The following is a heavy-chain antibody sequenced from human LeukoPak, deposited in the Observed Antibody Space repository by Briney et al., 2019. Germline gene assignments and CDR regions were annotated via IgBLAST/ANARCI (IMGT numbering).Heavy chain of an antibody. V-gene: IGHV5-10-1*01. CDR1: GYSFTSYW. Sequence: GESLKISFKGSGYSFTSYWISWVRQTPRKGLEWMGRIDPSDSYTNYSPSFQGHVTISADKSISTAYLQWSSLKASDTAMYYCARRSGYCSSTSCYTFDYWGQGTLVTVSS. CDR3: ARRSGYCSSTSCYTFDY. CDR2: IDPSDSYT. J-gene: IGHJ4*02. D-gene: IGHD2-2*02.